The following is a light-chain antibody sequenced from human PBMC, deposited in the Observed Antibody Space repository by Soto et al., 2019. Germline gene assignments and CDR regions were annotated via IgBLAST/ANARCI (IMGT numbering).Light chain of an antibody. Sequence: QSVLTQPASVSGSPGQSITISCSGTSNDVGGYNFVSWFQHHPGKAPKLMIYDVTNRPSGVSNRFSGSKSGNTASLTISGLQAEDEADYYCSSYTRSSTLVIFGGGTQLTVL. V-gene: IGLV2-14*03. CDR3: SSYTRSSTLVI. J-gene: IGLJ2*01. CDR2: DVT. CDR1: SNDVGGYNF.